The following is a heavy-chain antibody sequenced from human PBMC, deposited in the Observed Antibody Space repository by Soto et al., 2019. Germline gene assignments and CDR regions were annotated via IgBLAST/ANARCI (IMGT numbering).Heavy chain of an antibody. J-gene: IGHJ6*02. CDR2: IYYGGTT. V-gene: IGHV3-66*01. CDR1: GLTVSTNY. Sequence: EVQLVESGGGLVQPGGSLRISCAASGLTVSTNYMSWVRQAPGKGLEWVSIIYYGGTTYYADSVKGRFTISRDDSKNTLYLQMHSLRDEDTAVSYCARDYDTSRGDWAYYGIDVWGQGTTVTVPS. D-gene: IGHD3-9*01. CDR3: ARDYDTSRGDWAYYGIDV.